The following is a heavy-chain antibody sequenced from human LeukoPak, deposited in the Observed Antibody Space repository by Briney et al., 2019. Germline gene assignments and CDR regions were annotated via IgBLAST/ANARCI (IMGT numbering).Heavy chain of an antibody. Sequence: SETLSLTCTVSGGSISSSSYYWGWIRQPPGKGLEWIGSIYYSGSTNYNPSLKSRVTISVDTSKNQFSLKLSSVTAADTAVYYCARGKGDYYFDYWGQGTLVTVSS. CDR2: IYYSGST. V-gene: IGHV4-39*07. J-gene: IGHJ4*02. CDR1: GGSISSSSYY. CDR3: ARGKGDYYFDY. D-gene: IGHD2-21*02.